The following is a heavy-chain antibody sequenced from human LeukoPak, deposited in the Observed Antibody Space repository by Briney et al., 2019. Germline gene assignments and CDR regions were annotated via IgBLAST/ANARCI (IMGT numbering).Heavy chain of an antibody. CDR1: GGSISSSSYY. CDR3: ARHRSYDSSGYYSPHPPDY. Sequence: PSETLSLTCTVSGGSISSSSYYWGWIRQPPGKGLEWIGSIYYSGSTYYNPSLKSRVTISEDTSKNQFSLKLCSVTAADTAVYYCARHRSYDSSGYYSPHPPDYWGQGTLVTVSS. J-gene: IGHJ4*02. D-gene: IGHD3-22*01. CDR2: IYYSGST. V-gene: IGHV4-39*01.